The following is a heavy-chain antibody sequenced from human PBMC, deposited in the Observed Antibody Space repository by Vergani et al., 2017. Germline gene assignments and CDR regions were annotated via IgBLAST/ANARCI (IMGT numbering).Heavy chain of an antibody. CDR2: IIPIFGTA. D-gene: IGHD2-2*01. CDR3: ARGFATQVPAALGYYYYGMDV. J-gene: IGHJ6*02. V-gene: IGHV1-69*18. Sequence: QVQLVQSGAEVKKPGSSVKVSCKASGGTFSSYAISWVRQAPGQGLEWMGRIIPIFGTANYAQKFQGRVTITADESTSTAYMELSSLRSEDTAVYYCARGFATQVPAALGYYYYGMDVWGQGTTVTVSS. CDR1: GGTFSSYA.